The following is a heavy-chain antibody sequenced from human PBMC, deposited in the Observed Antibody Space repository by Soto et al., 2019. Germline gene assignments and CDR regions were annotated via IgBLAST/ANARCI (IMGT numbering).Heavy chain of an antibody. D-gene: IGHD2-21*01. J-gene: IGHJ4*02. Sequence: QVQLVESGGGVVQPGRSLRLSCAASGITFSNYGTHWVRQAPGKGLEWVAVIWDDGRDKYYADSVKGRFTISRDNSKNTLYLQMNSLTADDTAVYYCVSGDGYFDNWGQGTLVTVSS. CDR2: IWDDGRDK. CDR1: GITFSNYG. V-gene: IGHV3-33*01. CDR3: VSGDGYFDN.